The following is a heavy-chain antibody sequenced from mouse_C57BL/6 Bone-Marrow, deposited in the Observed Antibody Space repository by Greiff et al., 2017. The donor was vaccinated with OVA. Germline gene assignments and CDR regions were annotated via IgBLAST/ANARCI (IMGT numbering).Heavy chain of an antibody. CDR2: IDPSDSET. Sequence: QQSCKASGYTFTSYWMHWVKQRPIQGLEWIGNIDPSDSETHYNQKFKDKATLTVDKSSSTAYMQLSSLTSEDSAVYYCARSWLLNFDYWGQGTTLTVSS. CDR1: GYTFTSYW. V-gene: IGHV1-52*01. J-gene: IGHJ2*01. D-gene: IGHD2-3*01. CDR3: ARSWLLNFDY.